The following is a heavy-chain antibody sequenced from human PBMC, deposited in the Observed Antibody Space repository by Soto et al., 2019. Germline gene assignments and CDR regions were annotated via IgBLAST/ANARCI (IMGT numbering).Heavy chain of an antibody. CDR1: GGSININKW. CDR3: ARGGDWKFDY. J-gene: IGHJ4*02. V-gene: IGHV4-4*02. D-gene: IGHD1-1*01. Sequence: QVQLQESGPGPVKPSGTLSLTCTVSGGSININKWWTWVRQPPGKGLEWVGDIHPSGRTNYSPALTSRLSLSVAKSNNQLSLKLTSLTAADTAVYYCARGGDWKFDYWGQGTQVTVSA. CDR2: IHPSGRT.